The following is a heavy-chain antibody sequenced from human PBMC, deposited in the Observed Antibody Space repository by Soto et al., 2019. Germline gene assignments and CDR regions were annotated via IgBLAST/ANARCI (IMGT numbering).Heavy chain of an antibody. J-gene: IGHJ4*02. CDR2: IVSSSAYT. V-gene: IGHV3-11*06. CDR1: GFTFSDYY. Sequence: GGSLRLSCEASGFTFSDYYMSWIRQAPGKGLEYVSYIVSSSAYTNYADSVKGRFTISRDNAKNSLYLEVNSLRAEDTAVYYCARLRDAGWYMGGYLDYWGQGTPVTVSS. CDR3: ARLRDAGWYMGGYLDY. D-gene: IGHD6-19*01.